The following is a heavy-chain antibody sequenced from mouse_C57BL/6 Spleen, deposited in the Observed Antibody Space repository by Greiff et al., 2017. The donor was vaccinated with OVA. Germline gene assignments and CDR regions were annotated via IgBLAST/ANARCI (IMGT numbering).Heavy chain of an antibody. J-gene: IGHJ1*03. CDR2: ISSGGSYT. V-gene: IGHV5-6*01. D-gene: IGHD2-10*01. CDR3: ARQGGLLSFWYFDV. Sequence: EVQWVESGGDLVKPGGSLKLSCAASGFTFSSYGMSWVRQTPDKRLEWVATISSGGSYTYYPDSVKGRFTISRDNAKNTLYLQMSSLKSEDTAMYYCARQGGLLSFWYFDVWGTGTTVTVSS. CDR1: GFTFSSYG.